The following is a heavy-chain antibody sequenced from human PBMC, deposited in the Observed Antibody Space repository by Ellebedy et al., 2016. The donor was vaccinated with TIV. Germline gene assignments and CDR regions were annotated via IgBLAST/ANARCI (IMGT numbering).Heavy chain of an antibody. D-gene: IGHD3-10*01. J-gene: IGHJ4*02. CDR1: GFTFSSYG. CDR2: ISGSGGST. Sequence: GESLKISCAASGFTFSSYGMSWVRLAPGKGLEWVSVISGSGGSTYYADSVKGRFTISRDNSKNTLFLQMNSLRAEDTAVYYCAKYEVRGVREDYWGQGTLVTVSS. CDR3: AKYEVRGVREDY. V-gene: IGHV3-23*01.